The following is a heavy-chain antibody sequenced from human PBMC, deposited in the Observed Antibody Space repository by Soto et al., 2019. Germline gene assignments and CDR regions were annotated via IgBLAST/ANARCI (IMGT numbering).Heavy chain of an antibody. CDR3: AKGDSSSWYSWFGP. J-gene: IGHJ5*02. CDR1: GGSISSSNW. Sequence: QVQLQESGPGLVKPSGTLSLTCAVSGGSISSSNWWSWVRQPPGKGLEWIGEIYHRGSTNYNPALKSRVTVSVDKSKNQFSLKLSSVTAADTAVYYCAKGDSSSWYSWFGPWGQGTLVTVSS. V-gene: IGHV4-4*02. D-gene: IGHD6-13*01. CDR2: IYHRGST.